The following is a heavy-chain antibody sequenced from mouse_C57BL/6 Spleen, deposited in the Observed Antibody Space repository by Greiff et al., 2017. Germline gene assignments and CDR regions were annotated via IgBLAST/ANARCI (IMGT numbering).Heavy chain of an antibody. J-gene: IGHJ2*01. V-gene: IGHV5-17*01. CDR3: ARATVVARGIYFDY. CDR1: GFTFSDYG. Sequence: EVKLVESGGGLVKPGGSLKLSCAASGFTFSDYGMHWVRQAPEKGLEWVAYISSGSSTIYYADTVKGRFTISRDNAKNTLFLQMTSLRSEDTAMYYCARATVVARGIYFDYWGQGTTLTVSS. CDR2: ISSGSSTI. D-gene: IGHD1-1*01.